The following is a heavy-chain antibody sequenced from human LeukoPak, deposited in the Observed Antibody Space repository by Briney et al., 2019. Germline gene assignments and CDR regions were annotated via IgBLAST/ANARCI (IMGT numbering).Heavy chain of an antibody. J-gene: IGHJ4*02. CDR1: GFTFIIYN. V-gene: IGHV3-48*02. CDR3: ARDGRCDY. Sequence: PGGSLRLSCTASGFTFIIYNMNWVRQAPGKGPEWVSYISSSGTTIYYADSVKGRFTISRDNAKNSLYLQMNSLRDEDTAVYYCARDGRCDYWGQGTLVTVSS. CDR2: ISSSGTTI.